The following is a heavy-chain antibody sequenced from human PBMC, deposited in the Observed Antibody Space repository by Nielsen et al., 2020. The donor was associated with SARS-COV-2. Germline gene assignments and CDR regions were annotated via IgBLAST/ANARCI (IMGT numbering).Heavy chain of an antibody. J-gene: IGHJ4*02. V-gene: IGHV3-48*04. CDR2: ISSSGSTI. CDR1: GFTFSSYS. Sequence: GGSLRLSCAASGFTFSSYSMNWVRQAPGKGLEWVSYISSSGSTIYYADSVKGRFTISRDNAKNSLYLQMNSLRAEDTAVYYCARDSGYPYYFDYWGQGTLVTVSS. D-gene: IGHD3-22*01. CDR3: ARDSGYPYYFDY.